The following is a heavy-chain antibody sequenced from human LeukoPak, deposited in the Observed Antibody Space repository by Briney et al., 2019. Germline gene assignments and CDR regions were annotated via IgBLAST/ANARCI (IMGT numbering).Heavy chain of an antibody. D-gene: IGHD7-27*01. CDR3: ARDSAPRGYYYYGMDV. J-gene: IGHJ6*02. V-gene: IGHV4-31*03. CDR2: IYYSGSA. CDR1: GGSISSGGYY. Sequence: PSETLSLTCTVSGGSISSGGYYWSWIRQHPGKGLEWIGYIYYSGSAYYNPSLKSRVTISVDTSKNQFSLKLSSVTAADTAVYYCARDSAPRGYYYYGMDVWGQGTTVTVSS.